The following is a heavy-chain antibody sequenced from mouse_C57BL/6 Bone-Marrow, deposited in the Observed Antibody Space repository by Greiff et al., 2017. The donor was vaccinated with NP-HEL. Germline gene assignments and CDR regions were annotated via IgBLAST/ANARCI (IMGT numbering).Heavy chain of an antibody. V-gene: IGHV1-85*01. CDR2: IYPRDGST. Sequence: VHLVESGPELVKPGASVKLSCKASGYTFTSYDINWVKQRPGQGLEWIGWIYPRDGSTKYNEKFKGKATLTVDTSSSTAYMELHSLTSEDSAVYFCARELGRVSDWYFDVWGTGTTVTVSS. CDR1: GYTFTSYD. D-gene: IGHD4-1*01. CDR3: ARELGRVSDWYFDV. J-gene: IGHJ1*03.